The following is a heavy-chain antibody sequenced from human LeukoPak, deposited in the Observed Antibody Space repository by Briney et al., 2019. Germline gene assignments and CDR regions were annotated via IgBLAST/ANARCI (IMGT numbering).Heavy chain of an antibody. CDR3: AKDFLPISYGGY. D-gene: IGHD5-18*01. V-gene: IGHV3-23*01. Sequence: PGGSLRLSCAASGFTFSSYAMSSVRQAPGKGLEWGSAISGSGGSTYYADSEKGRFTISRDTPKNTLYLHIRRLRAQDTHLYYCAKDFLPISYGGYWGQGTLVTVSS. J-gene: IGHJ4*02. CDR1: GFTFSSYA. CDR2: ISGSGGST.